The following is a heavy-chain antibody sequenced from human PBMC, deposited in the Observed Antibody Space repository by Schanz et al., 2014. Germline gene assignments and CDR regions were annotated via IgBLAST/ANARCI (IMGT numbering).Heavy chain of an antibody. CDR1: GFTFNSYG. Sequence: QVQLVESGGGVVQPGRSLRLSCAASGFTFNSYGMHWVRQAPGKGLEWVAYIRFDASAKYYGDSVEGRFTISRDNSKNTLYLQMNSLRTEDTAVYFCAKSYDTSGYSGFDYWGQGTLVTVSS. CDR2: IRFDASAK. CDR3: AKSYDTSGYSGFDY. D-gene: IGHD3-22*01. J-gene: IGHJ4*02. V-gene: IGHV3-30*02.